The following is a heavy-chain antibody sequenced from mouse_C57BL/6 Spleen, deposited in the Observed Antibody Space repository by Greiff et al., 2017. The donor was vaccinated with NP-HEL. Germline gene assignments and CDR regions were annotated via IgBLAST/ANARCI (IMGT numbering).Heavy chain of an antibody. Sequence: DVKLVESGGGLVKPGGSLKLSCAASGFTFSSYTMSWVRQTPEKRLEWVATVSGGGGNTYYPDSVKGRFTISRDNAKNTLYLQMSSLRSEDTALYYCARQRDGYYRAMDYWGQGTSVTVSS. D-gene: IGHD2-3*01. CDR2: VSGGGGNT. CDR3: ARQRDGYYRAMDY. CDR1: GFTFSSYT. V-gene: IGHV5-9*01. J-gene: IGHJ4*01.